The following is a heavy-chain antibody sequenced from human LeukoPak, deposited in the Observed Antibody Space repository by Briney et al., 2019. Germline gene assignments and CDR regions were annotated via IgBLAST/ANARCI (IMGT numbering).Heavy chain of an antibody. V-gene: IGHV3-21*01. J-gene: IGHJ4*02. Sequence: GGSLRLSCAASGFTFSSNAMSWVRQAPGKGLEWVSYISSSSTYIYYSDSVKGRFTISRDNAKNSLYLQMNSLRAEDTAVYYCARDEYSSTATNWGQGTLVTVSS. CDR2: ISSSSTYI. CDR3: ARDEYSSTATN. CDR1: GFTFSSNA. D-gene: IGHD6-13*01.